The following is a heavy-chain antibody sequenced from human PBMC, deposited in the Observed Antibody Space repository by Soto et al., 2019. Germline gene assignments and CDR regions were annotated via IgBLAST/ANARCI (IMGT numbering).Heavy chain of an antibody. CDR3: AATPYGDFDY. D-gene: IGHD4-17*01. Sequence: SVKVSCKASGYTFTNSAVPWVRQARGQRLEWIGWIVVGSGNTNYAQKFQERVTITRDMSTSTAYMELSSLRSEDTAVYYCAATPYGDFDYWGQGTLVTVSS. J-gene: IGHJ4*02. CDR2: IVVGSGNT. V-gene: IGHV1-58*01. CDR1: GYTFTNSA.